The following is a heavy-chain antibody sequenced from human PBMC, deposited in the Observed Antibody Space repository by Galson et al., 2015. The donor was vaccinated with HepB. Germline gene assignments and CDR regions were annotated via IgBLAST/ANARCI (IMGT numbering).Heavy chain of an antibody. J-gene: IGHJ4*02. D-gene: IGHD3-3*01. CDR3: ARGRGYYDFWSGYSPLWDY. CDR2: MNPNSGNT. V-gene: IGHV1-8*01. Sequence: SVKVSCKASGYTFTSYDINWVRQATGQGLEWMGWMNPNSGNTGYAQKFQGRVTMTRNTSLSTAYMELSSLRSEDTAVYYCARGRGYYDFWSGYSPLWDYWGQGTLVTVSS. CDR1: GYTFTSYD.